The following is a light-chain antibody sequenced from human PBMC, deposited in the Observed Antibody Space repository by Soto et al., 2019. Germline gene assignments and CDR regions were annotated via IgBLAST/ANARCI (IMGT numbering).Light chain of an antibody. V-gene: IGLV3-21*02. CDR3: QVWDTTTTHRV. CDR1: NMESKS. Sequence: SYELTQPPSVSLAPGQTARITCGGNNMESKSVHWYQQKPGQAPVLVVYDDSDRPSGIPERFSGSSSGNTATLTISRVEAGDEADYFCQVWDTTTTHRVFGGGTKLTVL. J-gene: IGLJ2*01. CDR2: DDS.